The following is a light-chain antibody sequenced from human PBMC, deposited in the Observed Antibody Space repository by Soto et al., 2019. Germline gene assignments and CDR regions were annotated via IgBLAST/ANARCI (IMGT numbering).Light chain of an antibody. J-gene: IGKJ3*01. V-gene: IGKV2-28*01. CDR1: QSLLHSNAYDY. CDR2: LGS. CDR3: MQALQTPRT. Sequence: DIVMTQSPLFLPVNLGEPASISCRSSQSLLHSNAYDYLDWYLQKPGQSPQLLIYLGSSRASGVPDRFSGSGSGTDFTLKISRVEAEDVGVYFCMQALQTPRTFGPGTQVDIK.